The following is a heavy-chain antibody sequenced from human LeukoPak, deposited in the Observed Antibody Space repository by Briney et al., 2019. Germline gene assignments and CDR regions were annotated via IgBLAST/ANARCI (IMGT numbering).Heavy chain of an antibody. CDR3: ARGPLRNWLDP. V-gene: IGHV4-61*01. CDR1: GGSVSSGSYY. CDR2: IYYSGST. Sequence: PSETLSLTCTVSGGSVSSGSYYWSWIRQPPGKGLEWIGYIYYSGSTNYNPSLKSRVTISVDTSKNQFSLKLSSATAADTAVYYCARGPLRNWLDPWGQGTLVTVSS. J-gene: IGHJ5*02.